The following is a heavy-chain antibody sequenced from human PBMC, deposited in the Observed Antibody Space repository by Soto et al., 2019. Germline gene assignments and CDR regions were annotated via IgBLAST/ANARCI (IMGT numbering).Heavy chain of an antibody. Sequence: PGGSLRLSCAASGFTFNSYIMSWVRQAPGKGLEWVSAISGSGGSTYYADAVKGRFTISRDNSKNTVYLQMYSLRAEDTALYYCAKVTYDTPQSGVLRNDMEMGHKCDYWGQGTLVTVSS. D-gene: IGHD1-1*01. V-gene: IGHV3-23*01. CDR2: ISGSGGST. J-gene: IGHJ4*02. CDR3: AKVTYDTPQSGVLRNDMEMGHKCDY. CDR1: GFTFNSYI.